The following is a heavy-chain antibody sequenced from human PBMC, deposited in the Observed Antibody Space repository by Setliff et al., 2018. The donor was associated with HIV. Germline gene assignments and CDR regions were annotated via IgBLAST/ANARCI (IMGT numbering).Heavy chain of an antibody. CDR1: GGSISNSRYY. D-gene: IGHD5-12*01. V-gene: IGHV4-39*07. CDR3: AKSSPSIGYISDH. J-gene: IGHJ4*02. Sequence: SETLSLTCTVSGGSISNSRYYWSWIRQPPGKGLEWIGSIYYSGSTYYNPSLKSRVTISVDTSKSQFSLKLGSVTAADTAVYFCAKSSPSIGYISDHWGQGTLVTVSS. CDR2: IYYSGST.